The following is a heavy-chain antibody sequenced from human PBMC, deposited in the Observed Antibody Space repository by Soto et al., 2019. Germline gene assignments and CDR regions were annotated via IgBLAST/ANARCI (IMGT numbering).Heavy chain of an antibody. CDR3: ARQDYSNYRGGMDV. J-gene: IGHJ6*02. CDR1: GYSFTSHW. CDR2: IYPSDYDI. Sequence: GESLKISFKTSGYSFTSHWIAWVRQMPGKGLEWMGIIYPSDYDIRYRPSFQGQVTISVDKSISTAYLQWSSLKASDTATYYCARQDYSNYRGGMDVWGQGTTVTVSS. V-gene: IGHV5-51*01. D-gene: IGHD2-2*01.